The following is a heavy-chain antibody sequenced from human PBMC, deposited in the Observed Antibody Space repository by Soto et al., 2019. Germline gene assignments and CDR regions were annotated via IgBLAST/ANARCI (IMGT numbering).Heavy chain of an antibody. Sequence: PAGCLRLCSAASVFTFSSSVMTLVRQAPGKGLEWVSVISYDGSNKYYADSVKGRFTISRDNSKNTLYLQMNSLRAEDTAVYYCARDTYYDSSGYYHYWGQGTLVTVSS. CDR1: VFTFSSSV. J-gene: IGHJ4*02. D-gene: IGHD3-22*01. CDR3: ARDTYYDSSGYYHY. CDR2: ISYDGSNK. V-gene: IGHV3-30*19.